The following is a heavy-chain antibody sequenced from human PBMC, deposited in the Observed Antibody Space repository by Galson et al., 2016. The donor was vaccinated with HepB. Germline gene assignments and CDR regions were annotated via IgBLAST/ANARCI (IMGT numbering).Heavy chain of an antibody. D-gene: IGHD5-24*01. V-gene: IGHV3-74*01. CDR2: SNSDGSSK. Sequence: SLRLSCAASGFTFSGYWMHWVRQPPGKGLVWISRSNSDGSSKFYADSVKGRFTISRDNAKKTLYLEMDGLRVEDSAIYYCARLPPRRDGYPRGGYYFGMDVWGQGTTVTVSS. CDR1: GFTFSGYW. CDR3: ARLPPRRDGYPRGGYYFGMDV. J-gene: IGHJ6*02.